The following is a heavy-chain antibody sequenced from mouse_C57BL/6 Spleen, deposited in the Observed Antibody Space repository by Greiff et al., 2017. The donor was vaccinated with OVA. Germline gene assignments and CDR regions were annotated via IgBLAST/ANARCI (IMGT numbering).Heavy chain of an antibody. D-gene: IGHD4-1*01. CDR2: IYPSDSET. V-gene: IGHV1-61*01. Sequence: QVQLQQPGAELVRPGSSVKLSCKASGCTFTSDWMDWVKQRPGQGLEWIGNIYPSDSETKYNQKFKAKATLTVDKSSSTAYMQLSSLTSEDSAVYYCARKLTGGGFAYWGQGTLVTVSA. CDR1: GCTFTSDW. CDR3: ARKLTGGGFAY. J-gene: IGHJ3*01.